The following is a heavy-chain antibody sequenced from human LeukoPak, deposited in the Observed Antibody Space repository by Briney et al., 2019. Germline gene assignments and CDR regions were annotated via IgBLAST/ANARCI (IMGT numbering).Heavy chain of an antibody. V-gene: IGHV1-2*02. CDR1: GYTFTGYY. CDR3: ARLYDLWSGPKDY. Sequence: ASVKVSCKASGYTFTGYYMHWVRQALGQGLEWMGWINPNSGGTNYAQKFQGRVTMTRDTSISTAYMELSRLRSDDTAVYYCARLYDLWSGPKDYWGQGTLVTVSS. J-gene: IGHJ4*02. D-gene: IGHD3-3*01. CDR2: INPNSGGT.